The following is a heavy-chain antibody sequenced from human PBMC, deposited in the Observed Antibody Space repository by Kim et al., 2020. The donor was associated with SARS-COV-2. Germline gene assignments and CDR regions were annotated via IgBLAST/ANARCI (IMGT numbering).Heavy chain of an antibody. CDR2: IYYSGST. V-gene: IGHV4-59*13. D-gene: IGHD6-13*01. CDR3: ARVGYSSSWYQVSDAFDI. Sequence: SETLSLTCTVSGGSISSYYWSWIRQPPGKGLEWIGYIYYSGSTNYNPSLKSRVTISVDTSKNQFSLKLSSVTAADTAVYYCARVGYSSSWYQVSDAFDIWGQGTMVTVSS. J-gene: IGHJ3*02. CDR1: GGSISSYY.